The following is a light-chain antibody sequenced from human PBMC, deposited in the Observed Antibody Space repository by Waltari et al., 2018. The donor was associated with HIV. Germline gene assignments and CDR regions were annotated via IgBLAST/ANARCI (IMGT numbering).Light chain of an antibody. V-gene: IGLV2-14*01. J-gene: IGLJ2*01. CDR1: SSDVGGYNY. CDR2: EVS. Sequence: QSALTPPASVSGSPGQSITISCTGTSSDVGGYNYVPWYQQHPGKAPKLMIYEVSSRPSGVSNRFSGSKSGNTASLTISGLQAEDEADYYCSSYTSSSTLEIGGGTKLTVL. CDR3: SSYTSSSTLE.